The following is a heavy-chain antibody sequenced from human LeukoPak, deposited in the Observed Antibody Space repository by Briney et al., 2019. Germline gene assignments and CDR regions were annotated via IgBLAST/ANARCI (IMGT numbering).Heavy chain of an antibody. Sequence: SVKVSCKASGGTFSSYAISWVRQAPGRGLEWMGGIIPIFGTANYAQKFQGRVTITTDESTSTAYMELSSLRSEDTAVYYCARDPTITGPHDAFDIWGQGTMVTVSS. J-gene: IGHJ3*02. D-gene: IGHD1-20*01. CDR2: IIPIFGTA. CDR1: GGTFSSYA. V-gene: IGHV1-69*05. CDR3: ARDPTITGPHDAFDI.